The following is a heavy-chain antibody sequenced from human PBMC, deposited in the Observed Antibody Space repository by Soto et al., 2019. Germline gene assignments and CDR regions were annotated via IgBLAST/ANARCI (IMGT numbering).Heavy chain of an antibody. CDR3: ARAHYDFWSGYRYLYGMDV. V-gene: IGHV1-69*06. CDR2: IIPIFGTA. J-gene: IGHJ6*02. Sequence: ASVKVSCKASGGTFSSYAISWVRQAPGQGLEWMGGIIPIFGTANYAQKFQGRVTITADKSTSTAYMELSSLRSEDTAVYYCARAHYDFWSGYRYLYGMDVWGQGTTVTVS. D-gene: IGHD3-3*01. CDR1: GGTFSSYA.